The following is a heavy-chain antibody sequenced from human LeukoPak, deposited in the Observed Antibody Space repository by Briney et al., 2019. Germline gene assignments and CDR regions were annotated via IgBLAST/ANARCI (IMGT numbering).Heavy chain of an antibody. J-gene: IGHJ6*02. CDR3: VRGYSFGPYGMDV. V-gene: IGHV3-64D*09. D-gene: IGHD2-15*01. Sequence: PGGSLRLSCPASGFPFSSYAMHWVRQAPGKGLEYVSAISDRGGSTYYADSVKGRFTISRDNSKNTLYLQMSSLRAEDTAVYFCVRGYSFGPYGMDVWGQGTTVTVSS. CDR1: GFPFSSYA. CDR2: ISDRGGST.